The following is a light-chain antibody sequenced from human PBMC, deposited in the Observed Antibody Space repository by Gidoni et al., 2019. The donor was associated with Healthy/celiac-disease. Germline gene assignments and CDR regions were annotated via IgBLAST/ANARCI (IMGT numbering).Light chain of an antibody. J-gene: IGLJ2*01. V-gene: IGLV1-40*01. Sequence: QSVLTQAPSVSGAPGQWVTISCTGSSSNIGTGYHVHWYQQLPGTAPKLLIYDNSNRPSGVPDRFSGSKSGTSASLAITGLQAEDEADYYCQSYDISLSGVVFGGGTKLTVL. CDR3: QSYDISLSGVV. CDR2: DNS. CDR1: SSNIGTGYH.